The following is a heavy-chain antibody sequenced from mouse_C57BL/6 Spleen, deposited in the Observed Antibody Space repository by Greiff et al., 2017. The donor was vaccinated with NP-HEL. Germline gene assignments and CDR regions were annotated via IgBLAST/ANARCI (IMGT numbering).Heavy chain of an antibody. Sequence: EVQLQQSGPELVKPGASVKISCKASGYTFTDYYMNWVKQSHGKSLEWIGDINPNNGGTSYNQKFKGKATLTVDKSSSTAYMELRSLTSEDSAVYYCASRNWEGGYFDYWGQGTTLTVSS. J-gene: IGHJ2*01. CDR2: INPNNGGT. CDR1: GYTFTDYY. V-gene: IGHV1-26*01. CDR3: ASRNWEGGYFDY. D-gene: IGHD4-1*01.